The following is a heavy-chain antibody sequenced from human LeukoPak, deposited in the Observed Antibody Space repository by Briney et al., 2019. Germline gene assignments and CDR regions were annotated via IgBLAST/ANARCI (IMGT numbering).Heavy chain of an antibody. CDR2: ISSSSSTI. CDR3: ARDLRYYYDSSGYPD. CDR1: GFTFSSYS. Sequence: GGSLRLSCAASGFTFSSYSMNWVRQAPGKGLEWVSYISSSSSTIYYADSVKGRFTISRDNAKNSLYLQMNSLRAEDTAVYYCARDLRYYYDSSGYPDWGQGTLVTVSS. J-gene: IGHJ4*02. V-gene: IGHV3-48*01. D-gene: IGHD3-22*01.